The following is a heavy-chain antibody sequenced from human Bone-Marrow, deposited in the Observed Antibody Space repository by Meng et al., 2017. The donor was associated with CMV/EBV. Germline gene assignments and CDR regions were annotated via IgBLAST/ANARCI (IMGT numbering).Heavy chain of an antibody. CDR2: IYYSGST. J-gene: IGHJ5*02. CDR1: GGSISSSSYY. V-gene: IGHV4-39*01. D-gene: IGHD6-13*01. Sequence: SETLSLTCTVSGGSISSSSYYWGWNRQPPGKGLVWIGSIYYSGSTYYNPSLKSRVTISVDTSKNQFSLKLSSVTAADTAVYYCARGGLYSSSWYDPWGQGTLVTVSS. CDR3: ARGGLYSSSWYDP.